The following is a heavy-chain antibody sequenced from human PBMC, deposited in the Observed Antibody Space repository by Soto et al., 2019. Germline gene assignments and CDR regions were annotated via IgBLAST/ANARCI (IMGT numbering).Heavy chain of an antibody. D-gene: IGHD3-3*01. CDR3: ARHNPASTVFGIVISLRY. Sequence: PSETLSLTCTVSGGSITYYCSWMRLSPGKGLEWIGYINSNGYSSYNPSLKSRVTLSVDTSKNQFSLKLSSVTAADAAVYYCARHNPASTVFGIVISLRYWGHGTLVTVSS. J-gene: IGHJ4*01. CDR1: GGSITYY. CDR2: INSNGYS. V-gene: IGHV4-59*08.